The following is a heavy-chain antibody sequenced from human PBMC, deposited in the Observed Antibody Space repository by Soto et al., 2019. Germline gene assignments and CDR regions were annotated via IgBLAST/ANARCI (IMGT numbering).Heavy chain of an antibody. CDR3: ARDKDLKAAAGHADL. Sequence: QAQLVQSGPEVKKPGASVKVSCKASGFAFSMHGITWVRQAPGQGLEWMGWITNFDGKTIYRPNLQGRVTLTTDRTTSTAYMELTSLTSDDTAVYFCARDKDLKAAAGHADLWGPGTVVIVSS. V-gene: IGHV1-18*01. CDR1: GFAFSMHG. CDR2: ITNFDGKT. D-gene: IGHD6-13*01. J-gene: IGHJ5*02.